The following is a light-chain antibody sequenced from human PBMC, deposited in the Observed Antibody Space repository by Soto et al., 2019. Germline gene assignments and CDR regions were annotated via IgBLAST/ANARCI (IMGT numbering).Light chain of an antibody. Sequence: EIVLTQSPGTLSLSPGERATLSCRASQSVSSSYLAWYQQKPGQAPRLLIYGASSRATGIPDRFSGSGSGTDFTLTISRLEPEDFAVYYCQQYGSSPTWTFGQETKVDIK. J-gene: IGKJ1*01. CDR2: GAS. CDR3: QQYGSSPTWT. V-gene: IGKV3-20*01. CDR1: QSVSSSY.